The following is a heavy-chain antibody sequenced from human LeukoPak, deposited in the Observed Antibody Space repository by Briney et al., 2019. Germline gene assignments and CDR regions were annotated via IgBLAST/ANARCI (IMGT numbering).Heavy chain of an antibody. J-gene: IGHJ4*02. D-gene: IGHD3-3*01. CDR1: GFTFSSYS. Sequence: PGGSLRLSCAASGFTFSSYSMNWVRQAPGKGLEWVSSISSSSSYIYYADSVKGRFTISRDNAKNSLYLQMNSLRAEDTAVYYCATGGATIFGVVNYYFDYWGQGTRVTVSS. V-gene: IGHV3-21*01. CDR3: ATGGATIFGVVNYYFDY. CDR2: ISSSSSYI.